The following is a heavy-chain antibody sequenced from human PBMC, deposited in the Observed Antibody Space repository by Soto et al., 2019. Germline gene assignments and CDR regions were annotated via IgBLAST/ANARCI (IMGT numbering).Heavy chain of an antibody. CDR2: ISSSGSFI. Sequence: GGSLRLSCAASGFTFRTYGMNWVRRAPGGGLEWVASISSSGSFIYYADSVKGRFTTSRDDAEKSLYLQMNSLRAEDTALYYCAREPEGIAAALDYWGRGTLVTVS. J-gene: IGHJ4*02. V-gene: IGHV3-21*01. D-gene: IGHD6-13*01. CDR1: GFTFRTYG. CDR3: AREPEGIAAALDY.